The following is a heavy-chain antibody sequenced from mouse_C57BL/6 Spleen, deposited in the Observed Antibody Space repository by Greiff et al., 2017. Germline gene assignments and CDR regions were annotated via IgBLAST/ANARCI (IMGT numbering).Heavy chain of an antibody. CDR2: ISSGSSTI. Sequence: EVQLQESGGGLVKPGGSLKLSCAASGFTFSDYGMHWVRQAPEKGLEWVAYISSGSSTIYYADTVKGRFTISRDTAKNTLFLQMTSLRSEDTAMYYCARPLYDYDAWFAYWGQGTLVTVSA. CDR3: ARPLYDYDAWFAY. V-gene: IGHV5-17*01. J-gene: IGHJ3*01. CDR1: GFTFSDYG. D-gene: IGHD2-4*01.